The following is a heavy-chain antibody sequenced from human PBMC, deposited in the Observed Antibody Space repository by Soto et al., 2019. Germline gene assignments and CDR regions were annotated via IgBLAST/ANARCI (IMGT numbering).Heavy chain of an antibody. V-gene: IGHV2-5*02. CDR1: GFSLSTSGVG. CDR3: AHKGAGYRGFKY. CDR2: IYWDDDK. D-gene: IGHD5-12*01. Sequence: QITLKESGPPLVKPTQTLTLACTFSGFSLSTSGVGVGWIRQPPGKALEWLALIYWDDDKRYSPSLKSRLTITKDTTKNQVVLTMTNMDPVDTATYYGAHKGAGYRGFKYWCQGTMVTVSS. J-gene: IGHJ4*02.